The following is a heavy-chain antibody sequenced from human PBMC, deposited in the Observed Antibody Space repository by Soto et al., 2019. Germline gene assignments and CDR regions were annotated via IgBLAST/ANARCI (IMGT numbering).Heavy chain of an antibody. CDR1: GGSISSSNW. CDR2: IYHSGST. D-gene: IGHD3-3*01. CDR3: ASATSITIFGVASYYFDY. Sequence: SETLSLTCAVSGGSISSSNWWSWVRQPPGKGLEWIGEIYHSGSTNYNPSLKSRVTISVDKSKNQFSLKLSSVTAADTAVYYCASATSITIFGVASYYFDYWGQGTLVTVS. V-gene: IGHV4-4*02. J-gene: IGHJ4*02.